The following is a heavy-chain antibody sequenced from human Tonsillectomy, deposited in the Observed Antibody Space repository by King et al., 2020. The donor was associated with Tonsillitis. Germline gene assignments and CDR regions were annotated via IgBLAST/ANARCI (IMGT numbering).Heavy chain of an antibody. Sequence: QLQESGPGLVKPSENLSLTCTVSGGSISTSGYYWGWISQSPGKGLEWIASIYYTGTTYYNPSLESRVTISADTSKNHVSLKLTSVTAADTAVYYCASPGYTYGYWGQGTLVTVSS. CDR3: ASPGYTYGY. V-gene: IGHV4-39*07. J-gene: IGHJ4*02. D-gene: IGHD5-18*01. CDR2: IYYTGTT. CDR1: GGSISTSGYY.